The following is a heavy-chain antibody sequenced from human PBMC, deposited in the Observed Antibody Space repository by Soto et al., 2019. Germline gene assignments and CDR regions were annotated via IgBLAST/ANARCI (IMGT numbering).Heavy chain of an antibody. CDR1: GFSLNTTAVG. CDR3: AHREGDDYVWGSYKDAFDM. V-gene: IGHV2-5*02. CDR2: IYWDGDK. D-gene: IGHD3-16*01. Sequence: QITLKESGPTLVKPTQTLTLTCTFSGFSLNTTAVGVGWIRQPPGKALEWLALIYWDGDKRYSPSLKGRLAITEDTSKNQVVLKMTNMDPVDTATYYCAHREGDDYVWGSYKDAFDMWGRGTMVTVSS. J-gene: IGHJ3*02.